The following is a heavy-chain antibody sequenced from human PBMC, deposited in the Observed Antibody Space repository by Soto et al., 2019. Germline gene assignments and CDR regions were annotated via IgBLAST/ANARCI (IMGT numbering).Heavy chain of an antibody. D-gene: IGHD2-2*01. J-gene: IGHJ6*02. CDR1: GFTFRSYG. CDR3: ARDRLVPYGYGMDV. CDR2: IWFDGSKK. Sequence: QMHLVESGGGVVQPGRSLRLSCAASGFTFRSYGIHWVRQAPGKGLEWVALIWFDGSKKYYVDSVKGRFAVSRDNSKNTLYLQKNSLRVEDTAVYYCARDRLVPYGYGMDVWGQGTTVTVSS. V-gene: IGHV3-33*01.